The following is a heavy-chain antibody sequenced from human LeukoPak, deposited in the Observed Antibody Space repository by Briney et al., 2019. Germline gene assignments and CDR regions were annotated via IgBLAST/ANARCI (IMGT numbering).Heavy chain of an antibody. CDR3: ARDRGGRYGAY. D-gene: IGHD1-26*01. CDR2: ISSSSSYI. J-gene: IGHJ4*02. V-gene: IGHV3-21*01. Sequence: GGSLRLSCAASGFTFSSYSMNWVRQAPGKGLEWVSSISSSSSYIYYADSVKGRFTISRDNAKNSLYLQMNSLRAEDTAVYYCARDRGGRYGAYWGQGTLVTVSS. CDR1: GFTFSSYS.